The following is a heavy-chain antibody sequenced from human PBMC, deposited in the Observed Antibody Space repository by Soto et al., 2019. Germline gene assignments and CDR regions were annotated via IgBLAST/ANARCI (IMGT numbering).Heavy chain of an antibody. D-gene: IGHD2-21*02. J-gene: IGHJ2*01. CDR1: GGSFSGYY. V-gene: IGHV4-34*01. CDR3: ARGSYIVVVTAMGWYFGL. Sequence: QVQLQQWGAGLLKPSETLSLTCAVYGGSFSGYYWSWIRQPPGKGLEWIGEINHSGSTNYNPSLKSRVTISVDTSKNQLDLKLSSVTASATAVYYCARGSYIVVVTAMGWYFGLWGRGTLVTVSS. CDR2: INHSGST.